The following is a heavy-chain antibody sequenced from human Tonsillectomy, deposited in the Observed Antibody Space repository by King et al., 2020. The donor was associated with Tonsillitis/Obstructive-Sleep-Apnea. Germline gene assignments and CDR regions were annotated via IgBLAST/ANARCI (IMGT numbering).Heavy chain of an antibody. J-gene: IGHJ4*02. CDR3: ARDSMSHYYDSSGYYTFEN. D-gene: IGHD3-22*01. V-gene: IGHV1-18*01. CDR2: ISAYNGDT. Sequence: VQLVESGAEVKKPGASVKVSCKASGYTFTNYGISWVRQAPGQGLEWMGWISAYNGDTHYAQKLQGRVTMTTDTSTSTAYMELRSLRSDDTAVYYCARDSMSHYYDSSGYYTFENWGQGTLVTVSS. CDR1: GYTFTNYG.